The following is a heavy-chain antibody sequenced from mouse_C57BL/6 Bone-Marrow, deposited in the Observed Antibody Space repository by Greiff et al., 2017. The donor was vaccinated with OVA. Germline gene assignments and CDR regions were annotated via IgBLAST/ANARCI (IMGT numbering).Heavy chain of an antibody. Sequence: QVQLQQPGTELVMPGASVKISCKASGYAFSSSWMNWVKQRPGKGLEWIGRIYPGDGDTNYNGKFKGKATLTADKSSSTAYMQLSSLTSEDSAVYFCARKGYGNHWYFDVWGTGTTVTVSS. V-gene: IGHV1-82*01. CDR3: ARKGYGNHWYFDV. J-gene: IGHJ1*03. CDR2: IYPGDGDT. CDR1: GYAFSSSW. D-gene: IGHD2-10*02.